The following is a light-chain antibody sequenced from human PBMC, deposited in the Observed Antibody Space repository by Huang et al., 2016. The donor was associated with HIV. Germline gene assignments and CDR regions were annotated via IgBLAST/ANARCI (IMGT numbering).Light chain of an antibody. CDR2: DTS. CDR1: QSVSSD. V-gene: IGKV3-11*01. J-gene: IGKJ1*01. Sequence: EIVLTQSPATLYLSPGERATLSCRASQSVSSDLALYQQKPGQAPRLLIYDTSSRAAGRPARFSGSGSGTDFTLTISSLEPEDFAVYYCQQRSNWPPWTFGQGTKVEIK. CDR3: QQRSNWPPWT.